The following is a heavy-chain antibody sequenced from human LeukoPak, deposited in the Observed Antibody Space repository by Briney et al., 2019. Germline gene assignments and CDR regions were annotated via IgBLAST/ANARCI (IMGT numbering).Heavy chain of an antibody. CDR1: GYTFTSYD. J-gene: IGHJ6*03. V-gene: IGHV1-8*03. D-gene: IGHD2-15*01. CDR3: ASLASTVYCSGGSCYSGYYYYYYMDV. Sequence: ASVKVSCKASGYTFTSYDINWVRQATGQGLEWMGWMNPNSGNTGYAQKFKGRVTITRNTSISTAYMELNSLRSEDTAVYYCASLASTVYCSGGSCYSGYYYYYYMDVRGKGTTVTVSS. CDR2: MNPNSGNT.